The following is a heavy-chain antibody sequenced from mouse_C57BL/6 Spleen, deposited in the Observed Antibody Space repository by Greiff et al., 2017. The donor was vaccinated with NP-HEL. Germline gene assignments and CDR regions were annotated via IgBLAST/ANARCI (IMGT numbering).Heavy chain of an antibody. Sequence: EVQLVESGPGLVKPSQSLSLTCSVTGYSITSGYYWNWIRQFPGNKLEWMGYISYDGSNNYNPSLKNRISITRDTSKNQFFLKLNSVTTEDTATYYCARESITTVVGDYYAMDYWGQGTSVTVSS. J-gene: IGHJ4*01. CDR2: ISYDGSN. CDR1: GYSITSGYY. V-gene: IGHV3-6*01. CDR3: ARESITTVVGDYYAMDY. D-gene: IGHD1-1*01.